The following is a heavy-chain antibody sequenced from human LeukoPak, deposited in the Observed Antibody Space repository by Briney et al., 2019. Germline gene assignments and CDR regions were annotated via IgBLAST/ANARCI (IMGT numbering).Heavy chain of an antibody. CDR3: ARGGDYGVWWYFDL. D-gene: IGHD4-17*01. J-gene: IGHJ2*01. CDR1: GGSFSGYY. CDR2: INDSGST. Sequence: SETLSLTCAVYGGSFSGYYWSWIRQPPGKGLEWIGEINDSGSTNYNPSLKSRVTISVDTSKNQFSLKLSSVTAADTAVYYCARGGDYGVWWYFDLWGRGTLVTVSS. V-gene: IGHV4-34*01.